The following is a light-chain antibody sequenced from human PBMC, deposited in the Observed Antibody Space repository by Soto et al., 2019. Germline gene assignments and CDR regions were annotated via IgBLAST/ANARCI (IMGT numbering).Light chain of an antibody. Sequence: ELTQPPSVSVAPGQTASITCGGDNIGIKAVHWYKQKAGQAPELVVYSDRDRPSGIPGRFSGSNSGSTATLTISRVEAGDEADYYCQVRESPSDHSVVFGGGTKVTVL. CDR1: NIGIKA. J-gene: IGLJ3*02. CDR3: QVRESPSDHSVV. V-gene: IGLV3-21*02. CDR2: SDR.